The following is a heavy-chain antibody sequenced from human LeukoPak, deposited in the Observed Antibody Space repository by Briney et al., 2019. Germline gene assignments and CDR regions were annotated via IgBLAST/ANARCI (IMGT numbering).Heavy chain of an antibody. D-gene: IGHD1-7*01. J-gene: IGHJ5*02. CDR3: ARGTGTTSRQYNWLDP. CDR1: GDSVSSNSAA. CDR2: TYYRSKWYN. Sequence: SQTLSLTCAISGDSVSSNSAAWNWIRQSPSRGLEWLGRTYYRSKWYNDYAVSVKSRITINPDTSKNQFSLQLNSVTPEDTAVYYCARGTGTTSRQYNWLDPWGQGTLVTVSS. V-gene: IGHV6-1*01.